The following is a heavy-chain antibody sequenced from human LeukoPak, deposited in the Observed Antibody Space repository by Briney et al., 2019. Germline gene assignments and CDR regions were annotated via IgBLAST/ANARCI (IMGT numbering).Heavy chain of an antibody. Sequence: GGSLRLSCAASGFPFSSYSMNWVRQAPRKGLEWVSYISSSSYSIYYGDSVKGRLTISRDNAKTSLYMPMNSLREEDAAVSYWASYSVYDYWGQGTLVTVSS. V-gene: IGHV3-48*02. CDR1: GFPFSSYS. J-gene: IGHJ4*02. D-gene: IGHD5/OR15-5a*01. CDR2: ISSSSYSI. CDR3: ASYSVYDY.